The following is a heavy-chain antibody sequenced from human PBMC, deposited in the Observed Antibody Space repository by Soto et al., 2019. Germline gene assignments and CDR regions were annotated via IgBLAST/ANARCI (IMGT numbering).Heavy chain of an antibody. D-gene: IGHD1-7*01. CDR1: GGSISSYY. V-gene: IGHV4-59*08. Sequence: PSETLSLTCTVSGGSISSYYWSWIRQPPGKGLEWIGYIYYSGSTNYNPSLKSRVTISVDTSKNQFSLKLSSVTAADTAVYYCARHAAAVRTYYYYMDVWGKETTVTVSS. J-gene: IGHJ6*03. CDR3: ARHAAAVRTYYYYMDV. CDR2: IYYSGST.